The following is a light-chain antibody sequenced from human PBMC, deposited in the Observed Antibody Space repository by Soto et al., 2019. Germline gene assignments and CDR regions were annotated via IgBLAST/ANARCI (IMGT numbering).Light chain of an antibody. Sequence: EIVMTQSPLTLPVTPGEPASISCRSSQSLLYNNTYNYLDWYVQKPGQSPQLLIYFGSNRAPGDPDRFSGSGSGTDITLKINRVEAEDVRTYYCMQALQRLTFGQGTRLEIQ. CDR3: MQALQRLT. V-gene: IGKV2-28*01. CDR1: QSLLYNNTYNY. CDR2: FGS. J-gene: IGKJ5*01.